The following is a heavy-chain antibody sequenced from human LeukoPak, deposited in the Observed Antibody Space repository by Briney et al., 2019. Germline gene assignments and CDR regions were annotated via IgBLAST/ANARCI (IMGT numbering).Heavy chain of an antibody. Sequence: GGSLRLSCPAPGLTFGVYALSWVGQAPGKGLEWVGFIRRKAFGGTTEYAASVKGRFTISRDDSKSIAYLQMNSLKTEDTAVYYCTRARITMVRGVIQNAAFGYWGQGALVTVSS. CDR3: TRARITMVRGVIQNAAFGY. V-gene: IGHV3-49*04. CDR2: IRRKAFGGTT. J-gene: IGHJ4*02. CDR1: GLTFGVYA. D-gene: IGHD3-10*01.